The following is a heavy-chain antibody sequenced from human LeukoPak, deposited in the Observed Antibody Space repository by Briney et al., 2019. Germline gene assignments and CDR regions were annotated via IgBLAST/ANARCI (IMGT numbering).Heavy chain of an antibody. V-gene: IGHV3-21*01. CDR1: GFTFSSYS. CDR3: AKDMRPSAIAAAGFDS. CDR2: ISSSSSYI. D-gene: IGHD6-13*01. Sequence: PGGSLRLSCAASGFTFSSYSMNWVRQAPGKGPEWVSSISSSSSYIYYADSVKGRFTISRDNAKNSLYLQMNSLRAEDTAVYYCAKDMRPSAIAAAGFDSWGQGILVTVSS. J-gene: IGHJ4*02.